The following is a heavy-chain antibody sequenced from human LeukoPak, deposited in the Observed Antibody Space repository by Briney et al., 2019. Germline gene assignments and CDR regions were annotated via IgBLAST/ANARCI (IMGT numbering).Heavy chain of an antibody. CDR2: INHSGST. CDR1: GGSFSGYY. J-gene: IGHJ4*02. CDR3: ARGLVVNPDGARAYFDY. Sequence: SETLSLTCAVYGGSFSGYYWSWIRQPPGKGLEWIGEINHSGSTNYNPSLKSRVTISVDTSKNQFSLKLSSATAADTAVYYCARGLVVNPDGARAYFDYWGQGTLVTVSS. D-gene: IGHD2-8*02. V-gene: IGHV4-34*01.